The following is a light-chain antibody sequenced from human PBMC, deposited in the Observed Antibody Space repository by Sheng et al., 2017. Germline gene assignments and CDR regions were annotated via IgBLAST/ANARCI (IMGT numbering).Light chain of an antibody. CDR2: RNS. CDR1: SSNIGAGFD. J-gene: IGLJ3*02. V-gene: IGLV1-40*01. CDR3: QSYDTSLSNSAV. Sequence: QPPSVSGAPGQSVTISCTGSSSNIGAGFDVHWYQQFPGTAPKLLIYRNSNRPSGVPDRFSGSKSGTSASLAITGLQAEDEADYYCQSYDTSLSNSAVFGGGTKLTVL.